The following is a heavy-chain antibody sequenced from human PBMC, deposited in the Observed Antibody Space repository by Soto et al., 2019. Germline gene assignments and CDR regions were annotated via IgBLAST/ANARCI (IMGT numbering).Heavy chain of an antibody. J-gene: IGHJ4*02. D-gene: IGHD6-19*01. CDR2: AYHNGLT. CDR1: GDSVTSNVW. V-gene: IGHV4-4*02. Sequence: SETLSLTCTVSGDSVTSNVWWSWVRQPPGKGLGWIGEAYHNGLTDYNPSLKSRVTMSVDTTKNEFSLKLTSLTAADTAIYYCARDAAVPGESDRFDYWGQGTLVTVSS. CDR3: ARDAAVPGESDRFDY.